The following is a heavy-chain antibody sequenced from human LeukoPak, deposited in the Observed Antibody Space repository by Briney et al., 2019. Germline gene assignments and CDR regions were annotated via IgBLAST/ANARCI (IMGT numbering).Heavy chain of an antibody. CDR2: INHSGST. CDR1: GGSFSGYY. CDR3: ATLQSWYFDL. Sequence: SETLSLTCAVYGGSFSGYYWSWIRQPPGKGLEWIGEINHSGSTNYNPSLKSRVTISVDTSKNQFSLKLSSVTAADTAVYYCATLQSWYFDLWGRGTLVTVSS. V-gene: IGHV4-34*01. J-gene: IGHJ2*01. D-gene: IGHD4-11*01.